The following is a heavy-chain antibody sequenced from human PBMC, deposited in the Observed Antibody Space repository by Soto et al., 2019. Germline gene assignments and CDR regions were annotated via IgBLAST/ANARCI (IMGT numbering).Heavy chain of an antibody. Sequence: EVQLLESGGGLVQPGGSLRLSCAASGFTFSSYAMSWVRQAPGKGLEWVSALSGSGGSTYYADSVKGRFTISRDNSKNTLYLQMNSLRAEDTAVYYCAKDPSPGYSSGWYVPHFDYWGQGTLVTVSS. CDR2: LSGSGGST. CDR3: AKDPSPGYSSGWYVPHFDY. CDR1: GFTFSSYA. V-gene: IGHV3-23*01. J-gene: IGHJ4*02. D-gene: IGHD6-19*01.